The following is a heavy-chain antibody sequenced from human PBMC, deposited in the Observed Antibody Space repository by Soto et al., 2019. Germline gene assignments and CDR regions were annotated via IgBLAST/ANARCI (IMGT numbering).Heavy chain of an antibody. D-gene: IGHD3-22*01. CDR1: GFTFSSYA. CDR3: AKGGPRWGDYDSSGPRWDAFDI. V-gene: IGHV3-23*01. J-gene: IGHJ3*02. CDR2: ISGSGGST. Sequence: GGSLRLSCAASGFTFSSYAMSWVRQAPGKGLEWVSAISGSGGSTYYADSVKGRFTISRDNSKNTLYLQMNSLRAEDTAVYYCAKGGPRWGDYDSSGPRWDAFDIWGQGTMVTVSS.